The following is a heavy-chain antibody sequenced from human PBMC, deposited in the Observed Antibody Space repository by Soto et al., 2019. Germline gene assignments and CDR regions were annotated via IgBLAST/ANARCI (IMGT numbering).Heavy chain of an antibody. V-gene: IGHV3-11*06. CDR2: ISSSSTYT. J-gene: IGHJ4*02. D-gene: IGHD6-13*01. CDR3: ARGGSSSWSPYFDY. CDR1: GFSFNDYY. Sequence: GGSLRLSCAASGFSFNDYYMSWIRQAPGKGLEWVSYISSSSTYTNYADSVKGRFTISRDNAKNSLYLQVSSLGVEDTAVYYCARGGSSSWSPYFDYWGKGTMVTVS.